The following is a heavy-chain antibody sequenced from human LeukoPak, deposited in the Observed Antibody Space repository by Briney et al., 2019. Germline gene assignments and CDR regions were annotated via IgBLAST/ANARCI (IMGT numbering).Heavy chain of an antibody. CDR2: ITPDGGGA. D-gene: IGHD3-3*01. CDR3: ARGVDTTTNNELNY. J-gene: IGHJ4*02. V-gene: IGHV3-74*01. Sequence: GGSLRLSCAASGFTFSNFWMHWVRQAPGKGLVWVSRITPDGGGADYMDSVKGRFTISRDNAKSTLYLQMSSLGAEDMAVYYCARGVDTTTNNELNYWGQGTLVTVSS. CDR1: GFTFSNFW.